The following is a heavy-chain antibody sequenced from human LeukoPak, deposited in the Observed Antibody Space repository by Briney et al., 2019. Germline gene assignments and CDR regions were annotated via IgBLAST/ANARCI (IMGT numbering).Heavy chain of an antibody. Sequence: GGSLRLSCAASGFTFSGSAMHWVRQASGKGLEWVGRIRSKANSYATAYAASVKGRFTISRDDLKNTAYLQMNSLKTEDTAVYYCSRHILLWFGEPTYDAFDIWGQGTMVTVSS. D-gene: IGHD3-10*01. V-gene: IGHV3-73*01. J-gene: IGHJ3*02. CDR1: GFTFSGSA. CDR2: IRSKANSYAT. CDR3: SRHILLWFGEPTYDAFDI.